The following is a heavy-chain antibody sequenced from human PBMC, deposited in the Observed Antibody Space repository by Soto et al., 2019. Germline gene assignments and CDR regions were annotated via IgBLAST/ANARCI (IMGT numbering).Heavy chain of an antibody. D-gene: IGHD3-22*01. CDR2: ISSSSSTI. CDR3: ARDQSDSSGSYATFDY. Sequence: EVQLVESGGGLVQPGGSLRLSCAASGFTFSSYSMNWVRQAPGKGLEWVAYISSSSSTIYYADSVKGRFTISRDNAKNTRYLQMNRLRAEDTAVDYCARDQSDSSGSYATFDYWGQGTLVTVSS. V-gene: IGHV3-48*01. J-gene: IGHJ4*02. CDR1: GFTFSSYS.